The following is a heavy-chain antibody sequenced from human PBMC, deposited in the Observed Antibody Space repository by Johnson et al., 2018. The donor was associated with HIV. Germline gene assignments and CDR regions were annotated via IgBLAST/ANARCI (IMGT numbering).Heavy chain of an antibody. J-gene: IGHJ3*02. CDR2: IWYDGSNQ. D-gene: IGHD3-3*01. Sequence: QVQLVESGGGVVQPGRTLRLSCAASGFTFSSYGMHWVRQAPGKGLEWVAVIWYDGSNQYYADSLKCRFTISRDNSKKTLYLQMNSLRAEDTAVYYCTKGRIFGVVMEAFDIWGQGTMVTVSS. CDR1: GFTFSSYG. CDR3: TKGRIFGVVMEAFDI. V-gene: IGHV3-33*06.